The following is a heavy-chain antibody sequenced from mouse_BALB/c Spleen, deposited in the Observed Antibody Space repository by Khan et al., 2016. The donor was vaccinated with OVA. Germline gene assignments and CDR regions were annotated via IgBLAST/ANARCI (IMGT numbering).Heavy chain of an antibody. CDR2: ISYDGSN. V-gene: IGHV3-6*02. CDR3: ARDYYSRGYFDY. J-gene: IGHJ2*01. Sequence: EVQLQESGPGLVKPSQSLSLTCSVTGYSITSGYYWNWIRQFPGNKLEWMGYISYDGSNNYNPSLKNRISITRDTSKNQFFLKLNSVTTEDTATYYCARDYYSRGYFDYWGQGTTLTVSS. CDR1: GYSITSGYY. D-gene: IGHD1-1*01.